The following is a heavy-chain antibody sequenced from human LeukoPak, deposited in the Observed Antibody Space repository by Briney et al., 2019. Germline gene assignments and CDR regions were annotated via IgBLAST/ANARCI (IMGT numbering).Heavy chain of an antibody. CDR2: IYYSGST. CDR3: TRVPISTTARGYFDY. V-gene: IGHV4-61*01. CDR1: GGSVSSGSYY. Sequence: SEPLSLTCTVSGGSVSSGSYYWSWIRQPPGKGLEWIGYIYYSGSTTYNPSLKSRVTISVDMSKNKFSLKLSSVTAADTAVYYCTRVPISTTARGYFDYWGQGTLVTVSS. D-gene: IGHD4-17*01. J-gene: IGHJ4*02.